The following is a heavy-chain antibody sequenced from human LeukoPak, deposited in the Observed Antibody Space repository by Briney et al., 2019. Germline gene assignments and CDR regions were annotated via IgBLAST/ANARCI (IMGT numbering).Heavy chain of an antibody. D-gene: IGHD4-11*01. Sequence: SETLSLTCAVYGGSFSGYYWSWIRQPPGKGLEWIGSIYYSGSTYYNPSLKSRVTISVDTSKNQFSLKLSSVTAADTAGYYCARAPWAYGNYVHAFDIWGQGTMVTVSS. CDR3: ARAPWAYGNYVHAFDI. J-gene: IGHJ3*02. V-gene: IGHV4-34*01. CDR2: IYYSGST. CDR1: GGSFSGYY.